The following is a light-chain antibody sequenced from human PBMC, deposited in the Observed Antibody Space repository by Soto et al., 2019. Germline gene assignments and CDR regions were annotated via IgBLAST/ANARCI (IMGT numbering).Light chain of an antibody. V-gene: IGKV1-33*01. J-gene: IGKJ5*01. Sequence: IQVTQSPSALSASAGESGTITCRARQDIDNYLNWYQHSPGEAPKLLIYAASYLETGGSTRFSGSGSGPYFSFTITTLRPDDSATYYYQQHDNRPTMTFGQGTRLEI. CDR2: AAS. CDR1: QDIDNY. CDR3: QQHDNRPTMT.